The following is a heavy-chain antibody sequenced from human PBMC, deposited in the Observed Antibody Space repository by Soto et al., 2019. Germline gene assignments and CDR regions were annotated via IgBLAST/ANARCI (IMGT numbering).Heavy chain of an antibody. CDR2: ISAYNGNT. V-gene: IGHV1-18*01. Sequence: GASVKVSCKASGYTFTSYGISWVRQAPGQGLEWMGWISAYNGNTNYAQKLQGRVTMTTDTSTSTAYMELRSLRSDDTAVYYCARLARIAAAGSSDNWFDPWGQGTLVTSPQ. CDR1: GYTFTSYG. D-gene: IGHD6-13*01. J-gene: IGHJ5*02. CDR3: ARLARIAAAGSSDNWFDP.